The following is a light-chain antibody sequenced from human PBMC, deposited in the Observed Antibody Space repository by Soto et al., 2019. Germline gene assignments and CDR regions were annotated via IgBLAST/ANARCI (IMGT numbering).Light chain of an antibody. CDR1: QSVSSY. Sequence: EVVLAQAPGSLSLSPGEGATLSWRASQSVSSYLAWYQQKPGQAPRLLIYDVSNRATGIPARFSGSGSGTDFTLTISSLEPEDFAVYYCQQRNYWQVTFGQGTRLEIK. CDR3: QQRNYWQVT. J-gene: IGKJ5*01. V-gene: IGKV3-11*01. CDR2: DVS.